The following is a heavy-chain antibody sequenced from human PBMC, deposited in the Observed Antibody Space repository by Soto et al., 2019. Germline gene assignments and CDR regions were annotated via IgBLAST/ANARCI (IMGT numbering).Heavy chain of an antibody. CDR2: ISYDGSNE. CDR3: AKVGSVRFLEWLCPDY. D-gene: IGHD3-3*01. CDR1: GFTFSSYR. J-gene: IGHJ4*02. Sequence: LSCAASGFTFSSYRMHWVPQAPGKGLEGVAVISYDGSNEYYADSLKGRFTISRDNSKNTLYLQMNSLRDEDTAVYYCAKVGSVRFLEWLCPDYWGQGTLVTVSS. V-gene: IGHV3-30*18.